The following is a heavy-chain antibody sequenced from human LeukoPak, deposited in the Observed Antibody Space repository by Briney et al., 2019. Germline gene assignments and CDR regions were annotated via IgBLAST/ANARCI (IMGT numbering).Heavy chain of an antibody. CDR1: GGSISSYY. D-gene: IGHD6-19*01. CDR3: ARQGSGWPTDY. J-gene: IGHJ4*03. Sequence: SETLSLTCTVSGGSISSYYWSWIRQPPGKGLEWIGYIYYSGSTNYNPSLKSRVTISVDTSKNQFFLKLSSVTAADTAVYYCARQGSGWPTDYWGQGTTVTVSS. CDR2: IYYSGST. V-gene: IGHV4-59*08.